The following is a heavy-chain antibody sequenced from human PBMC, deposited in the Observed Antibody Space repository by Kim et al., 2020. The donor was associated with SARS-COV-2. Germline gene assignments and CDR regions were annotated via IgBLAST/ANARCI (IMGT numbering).Heavy chain of an antibody. CDR1: GYTFTSYY. CDR3: AREGLVNWFDP. D-gene: IGHD3-16*01. V-gene: IGHV1-46*01. CDR2: INPSGGST. J-gene: IGHJ5*02. Sequence: ASVKVSCKASGYTFTSYYMHWVRQVPGQGLEWMGIINPSGGSTSYAQKFQGRVTMTRDTSTSTVYMELSSLRSEDTAVYYCAREGLVNWFDPWGQGTLVTVSS.